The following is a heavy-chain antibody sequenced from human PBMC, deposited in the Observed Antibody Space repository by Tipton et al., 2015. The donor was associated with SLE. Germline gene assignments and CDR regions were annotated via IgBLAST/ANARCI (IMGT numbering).Heavy chain of an antibody. CDR3: ARSSLVVIAHDAFDI. V-gene: IGHV1-8*02. CDR1: GYTFTSYD. Sequence: QLVQSGPEVKKPGASVKVSCKASGYTFTSYDINWVRQATGQGLEWMGWMNPNSGNTGYAQKLQGRVTMTTDTSTSTAYMELRSLRSDDTAVYYCARSSLVVIAHDAFDIWGQGTMVTVSS. J-gene: IGHJ3*02. CDR2: MNPNSGNT. D-gene: IGHD2-21*01.